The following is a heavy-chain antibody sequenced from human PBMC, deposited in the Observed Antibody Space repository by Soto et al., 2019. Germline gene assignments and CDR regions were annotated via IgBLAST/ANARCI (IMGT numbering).Heavy chain of an antibody. V-gene: IGHV4-39*01. CDR1: GGSISSSSYY. D-gene: IGHD2-21*01. Sequence: QLQLQESGPGLVKPSETLSLTCTVSGGSISSSSYYWGWIRQPPGKGLEWIGSIYYSGSTYYNPSLTSRVTISVDTSKNQFSLKLSSVTAADTAVYYCARHKGELLLDYWGQGTLVTVSS. J-gene: IGHJ4*02. CDR3: ARHKGELLLDY. CDR2: IYYSGST.